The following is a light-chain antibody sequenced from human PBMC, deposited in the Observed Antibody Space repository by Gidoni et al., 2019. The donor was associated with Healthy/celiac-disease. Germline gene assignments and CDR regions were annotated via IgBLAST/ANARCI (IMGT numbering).Light chain of an antibody. J-gene: IGKJ3*01. Sequence: EIVLTQYPATLSLSPGERATLSCRASQSVSRYLAWYQQKPGQAPRLLIYDSSNRATGIPARFSGSGSGTDFTLTISSLEPEDFAVYYCQQRSNWPTFXPXTKVDIK. CDR1: QSVSRY. CDR3: QQRSNWPT. V-gene: IGKV3-11*01. CDR2: DSS.